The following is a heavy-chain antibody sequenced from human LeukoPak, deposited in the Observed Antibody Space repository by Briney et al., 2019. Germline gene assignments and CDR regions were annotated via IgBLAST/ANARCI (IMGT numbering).Heavy chain of an antibody. Sequence: GGSLRLSCAASGFTFSSYAMHWVRQAPGKGLEWVAVISYDGSNKYYADSVKGRFTISRDNSKNTLYLQMNSLRAEDTAVYYCAREGRIAARFDYWGQGTLVTVSS. CDR3: AREGRIAARFDY. D-gene: IGHD6-6*01. J-gene: IGHJ4*02. V-gene: IGHV3-30-3*01. CDR2: ISYDGSNK. CDR1: GFTFSSYA.